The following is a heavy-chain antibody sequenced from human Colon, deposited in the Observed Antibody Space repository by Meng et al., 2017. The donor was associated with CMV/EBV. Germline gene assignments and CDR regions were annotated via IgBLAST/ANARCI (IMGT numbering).Heavy chain of an antibody. CDR1: GVPLSGYH. D-gene: IGHD3-3*01. CDR2: INHNGIT. J-gene: IGHJ5*02. V-gene: IGHV4-34*01. Sequence: SQTLSLTCAVSGVPLSGYHWSWIRQAPGKDLEWIGDINHNGITKYNPSLKSRLTMSVDMSGNEFSLRLSSVTAADTAVYYCARQIWSGSLYNWFDPWGQGTLVTVSS. CDR3: ARQIWSGSLYNWFDP.